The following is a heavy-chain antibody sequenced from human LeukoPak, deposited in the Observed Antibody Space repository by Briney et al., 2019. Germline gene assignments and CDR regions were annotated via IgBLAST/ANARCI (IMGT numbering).Heavy chain of an antibody. CDR1: GYTFTSYA. J-gene: IGHJ4*02. D-gene: IGHD1-26*01. Sequence: ASVKVSCKAFGYTFTSYAMHWVRQAPGQRLEWMGWINAGNGNTKYSQKFQGRVTITRDTSASTAYMELSSLRSEDTAVYYCARALGATEGYYFDYWGQGTLVTVSS. CDR3: ARALGATEGYYFDY. V-gene: IGHV1-3*01. CDR2: INAGNGNT.